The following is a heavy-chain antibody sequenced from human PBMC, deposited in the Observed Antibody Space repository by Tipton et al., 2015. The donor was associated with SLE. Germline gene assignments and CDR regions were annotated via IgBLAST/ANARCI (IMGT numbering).Heavy chain of an antibody. V-gene: IGHV4-34*01. CDR1: GGSFSGYY. CDR2: INHSGST. J-gene: IGHJ6*02. CDR3: ARGEAAATYGMDV. D-gene: IGHD6-13*01. Sequence: TLSLTCAVYGGSFSGYYWSWIRQPPGKGLEWIGEINHSGSTNYNPSLKSRVTISVDTSKNQFSLKLSSVTAADTAVYYCARGEAAATYGMDVWGQGTTVTVSS.